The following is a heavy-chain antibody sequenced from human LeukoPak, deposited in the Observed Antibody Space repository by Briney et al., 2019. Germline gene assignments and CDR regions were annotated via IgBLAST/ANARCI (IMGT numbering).Heavy chain of an antibody. V-gene: IGHV4-59*02. CDR1: GGSVSSYY. J-gene: IGHJ6*03. CDR2: IYYSGST. CDR3: AREPFNYMDV. Sequence: SETLSLTCTVSGGSVSSYYWSWIRQPPGKGLEWIGYIYYSGSTNYNPSLKSRVTISVDTSKNQFSLKLSSVTAADTAVYYCAREPFNYMDVWGKGTTVTVSS.